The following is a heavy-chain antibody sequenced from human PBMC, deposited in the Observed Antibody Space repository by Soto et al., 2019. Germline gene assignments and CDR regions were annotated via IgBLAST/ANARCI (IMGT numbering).Heavy chain of an antibody. J-gene: IGHJ5*02. V-gene: IGHV4-4*07. Sequence: SETLSLTCIVSGGSISSYYCSWIRQPAGKGLEWIGRIYSSGSTKYNPSLKSRVIMSVDTSKNQFSLKLYSVTAADTAVYYCARTLEAAGTENWFDPWGQGTLVTVSS. CDR3: ARTLEAAGTENWFDP. CDR1: GGSISSYY. CDR2: IYSSGST. D-gene: IGHD6-13*01.